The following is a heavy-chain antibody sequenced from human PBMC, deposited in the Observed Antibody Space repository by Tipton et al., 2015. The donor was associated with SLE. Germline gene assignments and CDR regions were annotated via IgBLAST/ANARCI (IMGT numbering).Heavy chain of an antibody. D-gene: IGHD2-15*01. V-gene: IGHV4-34*01. J-gene: IGHJ4*02. CDR1: GGSINSFY. CDR2: INHSGST. CDR3: ATHGESGNYFSALHS. Sequence: TLSLTCTVSGGSINSFYWSWIRQPPGKGLEWIGEINHSGSTNYNPSLKSRVTISVDTSKNQFSLQLSSVTAADTAVYYCATHGESGNYFSALHSWGQGTLVTVSS.